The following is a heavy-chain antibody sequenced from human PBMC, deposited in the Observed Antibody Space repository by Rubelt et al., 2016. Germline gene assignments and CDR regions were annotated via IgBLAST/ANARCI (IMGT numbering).Heavy chain of an antibody. CDR3: ARDGLRELLDVDYFDY. CDR2: INPNSGGT. Sequence: GYTFTGYYMHWVRQAPGQGLEWMGWINPNSGGTNYAQKFQGRVTMTRDTSISTAYMELSRLRSDDTAVYYCARDGLRELLDVDYFDYWGQGTLVTVSS. J-gene: IGHJ4*02. CDR1: GYTFTGYY. V-gene: IGHV1-2*02. D-gene: IGHD1-26*01.